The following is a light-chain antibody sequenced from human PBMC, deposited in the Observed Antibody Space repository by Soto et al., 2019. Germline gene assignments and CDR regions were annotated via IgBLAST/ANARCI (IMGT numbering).Light chain of an antibody. CDR3: QRRSYWLT. J-gene: IGKJ4*01. Sequence: EIVLTQSPATLSLSPGGGAPLSCRASQSVCSYLAWYQQKPGKAPRLLVYDASNSAKGIPARFSGSGSEIDFTLTIISLEPEDFADYYCQRRSYWLTFGGGTKVDIK. CDR1: QSVCSY. CDR2: DAS. V-gene: IGKV3-11*01.